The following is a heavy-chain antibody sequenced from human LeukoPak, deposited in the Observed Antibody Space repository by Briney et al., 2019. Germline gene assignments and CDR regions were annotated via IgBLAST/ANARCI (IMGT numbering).Heavy chain of an antibody. V-gene: IGHV4-30-4*08. CDR3: ARDQGSSVDY. CDR2: IYYSGST. D-gene: IGHD6-6*01. CDR1: GGSISSGGYY. Sequence: SQTLSLTCTVSGGSISSGGYYWSWIRQPPGKGLEWIGYIYYSGSTYYNPSLKSRVTISVVTSKNQFSLKLSSVTAADTAVYYCARDQGSSVDYWGQGTLVTVSS. J-gene: IGHJ4*02.